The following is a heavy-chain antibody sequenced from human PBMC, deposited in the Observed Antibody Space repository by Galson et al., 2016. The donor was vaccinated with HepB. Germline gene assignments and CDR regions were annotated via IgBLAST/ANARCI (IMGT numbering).Heavy chain of an antibody. V-gene: IGHV3-21*01. CDR2: ISITSGYK. CDR3: ARPPEGDRRYFDL. D-gene: IGHD3-16*01. J-gene: IGHJ2*01. Sequence: SLRLSCAASGFTFSTYSMNWVRQAPGTGLEWVSFISITSGYKYYADSLKGRVTISRATAKNSMYPEMNRLRAEDTAVYYCARPPEGDRRYFDLWGRGTLVTVSS. CDR1: GFTFSTYS.